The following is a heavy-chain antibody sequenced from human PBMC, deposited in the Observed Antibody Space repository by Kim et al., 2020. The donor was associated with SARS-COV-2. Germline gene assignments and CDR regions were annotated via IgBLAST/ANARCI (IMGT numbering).Heavy chain of an antibody. Sequence: TNYNPCLKSRVTISVDTSKNQFSLRLTSLTAADTAVYYCDAWTTGTNFDYWGQGTLVTVSS. CDR3: DAWTTGTNFDY. CDR2: T. V-gene: IGHV4-34*01. J-gene: IGHJ4*02. D-gene: IGHD3-16*01.